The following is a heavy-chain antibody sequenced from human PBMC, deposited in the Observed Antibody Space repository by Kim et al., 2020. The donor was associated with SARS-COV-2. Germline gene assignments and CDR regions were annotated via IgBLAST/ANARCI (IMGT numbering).Heavy chain of an antibody. Sequence: KGRFTISRDNSKNTLYLQMNSLRAEDTAVYYCAKDPDPQQYQLLFRLFDYWGQGTLVTVSS. CDR3: AKDPDPQQYQLLFRLFDY. J-gene: IGHJ4*02. V-gene: IGHV3-23*01. D-gene: IGHD2-2*01.